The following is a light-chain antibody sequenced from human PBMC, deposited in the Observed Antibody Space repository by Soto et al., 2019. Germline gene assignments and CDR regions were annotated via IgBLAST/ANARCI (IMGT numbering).Light chain of an antibody. CDR2: GAS. Sequence: EIVMTQSPATLSVSPGERATLSCRASQSVSSYLAWYQQKPGQAPRLLIYGASTRATGIPARFSGSGFGTEFTLTISRLQSEDFSVYFYQQYNNWPFTFGPGTKVDIK. J-gene: IGKJ3*01. CDR1: QSVSSY. V-gene: IGKV3-15*01. CDR3: QQYNNWPFT.